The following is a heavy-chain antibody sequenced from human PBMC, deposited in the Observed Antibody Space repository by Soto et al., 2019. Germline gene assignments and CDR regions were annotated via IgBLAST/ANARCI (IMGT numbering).Heavy chain of an antibody. CDR1: GASISSADYF. Sequence: QVQLQESGPGLVKPSQTLSLTCTVSGASISSADYFWSWIRQPPGQGLEWIGYIYYSGNIFYNPSIEIRATKSVNTTNNHFALKFTSFMAPDTALYYCASHRTVYFALPGDWLDPWGQGTLVTVSS. V-gene: IGHV4-30-4*01. CDR2: IYYSGNI. D-gene: IGHD3-9*01. CDR3: ASHRTVYFALPGDWLDP. J-gene: IGHJ5*02.